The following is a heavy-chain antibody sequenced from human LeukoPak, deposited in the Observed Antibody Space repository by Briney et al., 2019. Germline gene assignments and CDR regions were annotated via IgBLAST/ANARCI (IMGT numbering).Heavy chain of an antibody. CDR2: IKEDGSEK. Sequence: GGSLRLSCAASGFTFSSYWMSWVRQAPGKGLEWVANIKEDGSEKYYVDSVRGRFTISRDNAKNSLSLQMNSLRAEDTAVYYCARDRTGNDYWGQGALVTVSS. CDR1: GFTFSSYW. D-gene: IGHD1-1*01. V-gene: IGHV3-7*01. CDR3: ARDRTGNDY. J-gene: IGHJ4*02.